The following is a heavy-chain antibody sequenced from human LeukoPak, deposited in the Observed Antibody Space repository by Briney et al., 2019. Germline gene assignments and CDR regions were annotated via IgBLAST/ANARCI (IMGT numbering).Heavy chain of an antibody. J-gene: IGHJ4*02. Sequence: SVKVSCKASGGTFSSYAISWVRQAPGQGLEWMGRIIPILGIANYAQKFQGRVTITADKSTSTAYMELSSLRSEDTAVYYCASSYYDILTAASYYFNYWGQGTLVTVSS. CDR3: ASSYYDILTAASYYFNY. V-gene: IGHV1-69*04. CDR2: IIPILGIA. D-gene: IGHD3-9*01. CDR1: GGTFSSYA.